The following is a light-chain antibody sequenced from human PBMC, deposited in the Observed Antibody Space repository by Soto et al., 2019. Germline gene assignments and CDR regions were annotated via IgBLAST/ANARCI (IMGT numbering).Light chain of an antibody. Sequence: EIAVTQSPGTLSLSPGERATLSCRASQSFSSSYLAWYQQKPGQAPRLLIYGASSRATGIPDRFSGSGSGTDFTLTISRLEPEDFAVYYCQQYGSSLFTFGPGTKVDIK. CDR1: QSFSSSY. CDR2: GAS. CDR3: QQYGSSLFT. J-gene: IGKJ3*01. V-gene: IGKV3-20*01.